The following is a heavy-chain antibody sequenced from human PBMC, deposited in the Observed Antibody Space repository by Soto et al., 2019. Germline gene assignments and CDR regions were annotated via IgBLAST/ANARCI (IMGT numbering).Heavy chain of an antibody. J-gene: IGHJ6*02. Sequence: GASVKVSCKASGGTFSSYAISWVRQAPGQGLEWMGGIIPIFGTANYAQKFQGRVTITADESTSTAYMELSSLRSEDTAVYYCASPTYLNSDSGWWGDYYYGMDVWGQGTTVTVSS. CDR2: IIPIFGTA. D-gene: IGHD6-19*01. CDR1: GGTFSSYA. CDR3: ASPTYLNSDSGWWGDYYYGMDV. V-gene: IGHV1-69*13.